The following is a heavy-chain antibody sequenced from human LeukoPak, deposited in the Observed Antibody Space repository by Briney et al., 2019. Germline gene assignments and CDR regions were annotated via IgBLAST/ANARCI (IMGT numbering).Heavy chain of an antibody. D-gene: IGHD3-10*01. Sequence: PSETLSLTCTVSGGSVSGYYWTWIRRPPGKGLEWIGYIYDSGITNYNSSLKSRVTISVDTSKNQFSLKLSSVTTADTGVYYCARGHDYYGSGRQSWFDPWGQGTLVTVSS. CDR2: IYDSGIT. CDR3: ARGHDYYGSGRQSWFDP. CDR1: GGSVSGYY. V-gene: IGHV4-59*02. J-gene: IGHJ5*02.